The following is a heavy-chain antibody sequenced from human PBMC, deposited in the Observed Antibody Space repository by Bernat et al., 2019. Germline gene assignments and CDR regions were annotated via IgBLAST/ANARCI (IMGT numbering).Heavy chain of an antibody. J-gene: IGHJ3*01. CDR2: FYSGGST. D-gene: IGHD6-25*01. CDR1: GFTVSSKY. Sequence: EVQLVESGGGLVQPGGSLRLSCAASGFTVSSKYMIWVRQAPGKGLEWVSLFYSGGSTYYADSVEGRFTISSDNSKNTLYLQMNSLRAEDTAVYYCARLWSSSLLGYSMGYYSFDVWGQGTMVTVSS. V-gene: IGHV3-66*01. CDR3: ARLWSSSLLGYSMGYYSFDV.